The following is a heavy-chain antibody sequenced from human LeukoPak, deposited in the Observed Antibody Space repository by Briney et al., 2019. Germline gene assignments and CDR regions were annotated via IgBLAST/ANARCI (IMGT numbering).Heavy chain of an antibody. Sequence: GSSVKVSCKASGGTFSSYAISWVRQAPGQGLEWMGGIIPIFGTANYAQKFQGRVTITADESTSTAYMELSSLRSEDTAVYHCARGVSPAASAPFDYWGQGTLVTVSS. V-gene: IGHV1-69*01. CDR3: ARGVSPAASAPFDY. D-gene: IGHD5-18*01. J-gene: IGHJ4*02. CDR1: GGTFSSYA. CDR2: IIPIFGTA.